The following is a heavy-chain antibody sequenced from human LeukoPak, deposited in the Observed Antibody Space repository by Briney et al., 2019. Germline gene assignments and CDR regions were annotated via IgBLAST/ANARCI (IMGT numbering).Heavy chain of an antibody. J-gene: IGHJ3*02. D-gene: IGHD2-21*01. Sequence: AASVKVSCKASGGTFSSYAISWVRQAPGQGLEWMGWISAYNGNTNYAQKLQGRVTMTTDTSTSTAYMELRSLRSDDTAVYYCARVGRYCGGDCYDAFDIWGQGTMVTVSS. CDR1: GGTFSSYA. CDR3: ARVGRYCGGDCYDAFDI. CDR2: ISAYNGNT. V-gene: IGHV1-18*01.